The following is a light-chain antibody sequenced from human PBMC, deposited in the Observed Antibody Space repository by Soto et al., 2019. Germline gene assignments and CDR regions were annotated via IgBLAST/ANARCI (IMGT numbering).Light chain of an antibody. CDR1: QSVSTNS. V-gene: IGKV3D-20*02. Sequence: EIVLTQSPDTLSLSPGERATLSCRASQSVSTNSLAWYQQKTGQDPRLLIYDASNRATGIPARFSGSGSGTDFTLTISSLEPEEFAVYDCQQHTNWPLTVGGVTKGELK. J-gene: IGKJ4*01. CDR3: QQHTNWPLT. CDR2: DAS.